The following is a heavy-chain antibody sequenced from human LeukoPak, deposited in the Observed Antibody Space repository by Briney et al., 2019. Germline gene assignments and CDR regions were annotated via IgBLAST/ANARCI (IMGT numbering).Heavy chain of an antibody. J-gene: IGHJ4*02. CDR1: GFTFSDYY. Sequence: GGSLRLSCAASGFTFSDYYMSWIRQAPGKGLEWVSYISSSGSTIYYADSVKGRFTISRDNAKNSLYLQMNSLRAEDTAVYYCAREALGRLLLSYYFDYWGQGTLVTVSS. D-gene: IGHD3-22*01. V-gene: IGHV3-11*04. CDR3: AREALGRLLLSYYFDY. CDR2: ISSSGSTI.